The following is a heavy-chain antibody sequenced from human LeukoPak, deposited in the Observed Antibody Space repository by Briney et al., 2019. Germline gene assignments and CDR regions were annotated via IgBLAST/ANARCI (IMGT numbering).Heavy chain of an antibody. Sequence: GASVKVSCKASGYTFVDHYIHWVRQAPGQGLEWMGWINPKRGGTTYAEKFEGRVTMTSDSAISTVYMELTSLRSDDTAFYYFAREFKVPGELLGGFDSWGQGSLVTVSS. CDR3: AREFKVPGELLGGFDS. CDR2: INPKRGGT. V-gene: IGHV1-2*02. J-gene: IGHJ5*01. CDR1: GYTFVDHY. D-gene: IGHD3-10*01.